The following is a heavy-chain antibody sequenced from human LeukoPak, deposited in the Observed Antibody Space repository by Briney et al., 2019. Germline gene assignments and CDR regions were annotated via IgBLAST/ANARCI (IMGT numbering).Heavy chain of an antibody. CDR1: GGSLSGYY. Sequence: SETLSLTCGVSGGSLSGYYCSWVRQPPGKGLEWIAENNDSGSTNYNPTLKSRATISVDTSKSQISLKLSSVTAADTAVYYCARGTGTTLANWFDPWGQGTLVTVSS. CDR3: ARGTGTTLANWFDP. D-gene: IGHD1-7*01. J-gene: IGHJ5*02. V-gene: IGHV4-34*01. CDR2: NNDSGST.